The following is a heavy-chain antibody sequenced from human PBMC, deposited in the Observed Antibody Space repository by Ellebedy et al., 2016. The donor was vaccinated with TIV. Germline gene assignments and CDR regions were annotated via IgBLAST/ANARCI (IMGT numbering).Heavy chain of an antibody. Sequence: ASVKVSXKASGGTFSSYTISWVRQAPGQGLEWMGGIIPILGTANYAQKFQDRVTITADESTRTAYMELSSLRSEDTAVYYCARDFLRAPDGSESYNNWFDPWGQGTLVTVSS. CDR1: GGTFSSYT. V-gene: IGHV1-69*13. CDR2: IIPILGTA. CDR3: ARDFLRAPDGSESYNNWFDP. D-gene: IGHD3-10*01. J-gene: IGHJ5*02.